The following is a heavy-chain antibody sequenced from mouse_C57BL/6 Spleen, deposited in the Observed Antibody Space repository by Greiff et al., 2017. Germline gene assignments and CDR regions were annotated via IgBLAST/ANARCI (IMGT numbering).Heavy chain of an antibody. CDR1: GYTFTSYW. CDR2: IYPGSGST. J-gene: IGHJ2*01. V-gene: IGHV1-55*01. Sequence: QVQLQQPGAELVKPGASVKLSCKASGYTFTSYWIPWVKQRPGQGLEWIGDIYPGSGSTNYNEKFKSKATLTVDTSSSTAYMQLSSLTSEDSAVYYCERVYGSTFDCWGQGTTLTVSS. D-gene: IGHD1-1*01. CDR3: ERVYGSTFDC.